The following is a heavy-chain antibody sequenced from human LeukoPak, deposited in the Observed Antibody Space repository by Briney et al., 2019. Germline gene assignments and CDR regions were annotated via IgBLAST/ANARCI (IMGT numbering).Heavy chain of an antibody. CDR1: GGSISSGSYY. D-gene: IGHD6-13*01. V-gene: IGHV4-61*02. CDR2: IYTSGST. J-gene: IGHJ6*03. CDR3: AREGQQLVSYYMDV. Sequence: SETLSLTCTVSGGSISSGSYYWSWIRQPAGKGREWIVRIYTSGSTNYNPSLKSRVTISVDTSKNQFSLKLSSVTAADTAVYYCAREGQQLVSYYMDVWGKGTTVTVSS.